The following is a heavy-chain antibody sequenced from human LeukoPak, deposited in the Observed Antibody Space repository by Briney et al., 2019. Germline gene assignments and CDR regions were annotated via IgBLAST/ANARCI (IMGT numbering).Heavy chain of an antibody. D-gene: IGHD6-13*01. CDR1: GYTLIDYG. V-gene: IGHV1-18*01. J-gene: IGHJ5*02. CDR3: ARVGSSGEFDL. CDR2: ISGFNGKT. Sequence: ASVRVSCKSSGYTLIDYGFTWVRQAPGQGLEWMGWISGFNGKTNYAVRVQDRLTLTTDTSTNTTTLDLRGLRPDDTAMYYCARVGSSGEFDLWGQGTLLTVSS.